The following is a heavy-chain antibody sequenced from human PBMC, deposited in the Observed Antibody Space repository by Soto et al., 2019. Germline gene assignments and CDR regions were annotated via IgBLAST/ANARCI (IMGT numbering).Heavy chain of an antibody. CDR2: INSDGSST. CDR3: AIQTAITIYD. Sequence: EVQLVESGGGLVQPGGSLRLSCAASGFTFSSYYMHWVRQAPGMGLVWVSRINSDGSSTSYADSVKGRFTISRDNAKNTLYLQMNSLRAEDTAVYYCAIQTAITIYDWGQGTLVTVSS. V-gene: IGHV3-74*01. D-gene: IGHD3-3*01. J-gene: IGHJ4*02. CDR1: GFTFSSYY.